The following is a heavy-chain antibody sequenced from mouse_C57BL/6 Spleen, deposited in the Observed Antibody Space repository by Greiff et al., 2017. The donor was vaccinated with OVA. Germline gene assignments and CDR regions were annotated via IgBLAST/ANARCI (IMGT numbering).Heavy chain of an antibody. CDR3: ARRNGNYPCAY. Sequence: VQLQQPGAELVKPGASVKMSCKASGYTFTSYWITWVKQRPGQGLEWIGDIYPGSGSTNYNEKFKSKATLTVDTASSTAYMQLSSLTSEDSAVYYCARRNGNYPCAYWGQGTLVTVSA. CDR2: IYPGSGST. D-gene: IGHD2-1*01. V-gene: IGHV1-55*01. CDR1: GYTFTSYW. J-gene: IGHJ3*01.